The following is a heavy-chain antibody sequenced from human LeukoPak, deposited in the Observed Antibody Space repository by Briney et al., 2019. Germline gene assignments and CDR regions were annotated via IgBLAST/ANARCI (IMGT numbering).Heavy chain of an antibody. Sequence: GGSLRLSCAASGFTFDDYGMSWVRQAPGKGLEWVSGINWNGGSTGYADSVKGRFTISRDNAKNSLYLQMHSLRAEDTALYYCAREYDSSGYYYLGYYYYYMDVWGKGTTVTVSS. CDR1: GFTFDDYG. CDR2: INWNGGST. J-gene: IGHJ6*03. CDR3: AREYDSSGYYYLGYYYYYMDV. D-gene: IGHD3-22*01. V-gene: IGHV3-20*04.